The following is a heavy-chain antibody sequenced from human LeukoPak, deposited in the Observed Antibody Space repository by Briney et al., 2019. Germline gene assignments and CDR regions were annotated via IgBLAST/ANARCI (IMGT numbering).Heavy chain of an antibody. V-gene: IGHV3-15*01. CDR2: IKNGGAT. D-gene: IGHD2-15*01. CDR1: GFSFSGAW. J-gene: IGHJ4*02. Sequence: KPGGSLRLSCATSGFSFSGAWLSWARQAPGKGLEWVGRIKNGGATDYAAPVKGRFTISRDDSKGTLYLQMNSLRTEDTGIYYCTTVTHFYLGGQGTLVTVSS. CDR3: TTVTHFYL.